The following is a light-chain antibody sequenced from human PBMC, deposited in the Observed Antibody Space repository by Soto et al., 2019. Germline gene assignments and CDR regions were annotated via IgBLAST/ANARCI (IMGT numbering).Light chain of an antibody. Sequence: AIPMTQSPSSLSASVVGRVTIXCRASQGIRNDLGWYQQKPGKAPKLLIYAASSLQSGVPSRFSGSGSGTDFTLTISSLQPEDFATYYCLQDYNYPWTFGQGTKVDIK. CDR2: AAS. CDR3: LQDYNYPWT. V-gene: IGKV1-6*01. J-gene: IGKJ1*01. CDR1: QGIRND.